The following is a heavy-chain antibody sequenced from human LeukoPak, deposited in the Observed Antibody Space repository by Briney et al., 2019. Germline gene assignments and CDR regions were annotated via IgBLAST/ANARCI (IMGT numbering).Heavy chain of an antibody. CDR1: GGSFSGYY. CDR3: ARVGSGSPGAFDI. Sequence: PSETLSLTCAVYGGSFSGYYWSWIRQPPGKGLEWIGEINHSGSTNYNPSLKSRVTISVDTSKNQFSLKLSSVTAADTAVYYCARVGSGSPGAFDIWGQGTMVTVSS. V-gene: IGHV4-34*01. D-gene: IGHD1-26*01. J-gene: IGHJ3*02. CDR2: INHSGST.